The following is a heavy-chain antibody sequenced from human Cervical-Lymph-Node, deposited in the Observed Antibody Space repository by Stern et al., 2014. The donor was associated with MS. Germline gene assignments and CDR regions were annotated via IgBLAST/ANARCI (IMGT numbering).Heavy chain of an antibody. CDR2: IYWDDDK. D-gene: IGHD2-15*01. J-gene: IGHJ4*02. Sequence: QVTLRESGPTLVKPTETLTLTCTFSGFSLSTRGVGVGWIRQTPGEALEWLALIYWDDDKRYSPSLKNRLTITKDTSKNQVVLTMTNADPVDTATYYCAHGIVVDYYFDSWGRGALVTVSS. CDR1: GFSLSTRGVG. V-gene: IGHV2-5*02. CDR3: AHGIVVDYYFDS.